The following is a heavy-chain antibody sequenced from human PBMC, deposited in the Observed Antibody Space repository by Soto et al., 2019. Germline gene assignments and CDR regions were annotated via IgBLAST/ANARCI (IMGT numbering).Heavy chain of an antibody. CDR3: ARAAMGGSSWPFDY. Sequence: QVQLQESGPGLVKPSGTLSLTCAVSGGSISSSNWWSWVRQPPGKGLEWIGEIYHSGSTNYNPSLKGPVTIAVDKYKNQFSLRLSYVTAAATAVYYCARAAMGGSSWPFDYWGQGTLVTVSS. CDR1: GGSISSSNW. J-gene: IGHJ4*02. D-gene: IGHD6-13*01. V-gene: IGHV4-4*02. CDR2: IYHSGST.